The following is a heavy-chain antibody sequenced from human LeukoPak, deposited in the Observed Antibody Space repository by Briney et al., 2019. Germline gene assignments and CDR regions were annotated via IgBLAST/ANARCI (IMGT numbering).Heavy chain of an antibody. CDR1: GFTFSSYA. CDR2: ISGSGGST. Sequence: PGGSLRLSCAASGFTFSSYAMSWVRQAPGKGLEWVSGISGSGGSTYYADSVKGRFTISRDNSKNTLYLQMNSLRAEDTAVYYCGKDLDSSGFYYLSPEYFQHWGQGTLVTVSS. J-gene: IGHJ1*01. V-gene: IGHV3-23*01. D-gene: IGHD3-22*01. CDR3: GKDLDSSGFYYLSPEYFQH.